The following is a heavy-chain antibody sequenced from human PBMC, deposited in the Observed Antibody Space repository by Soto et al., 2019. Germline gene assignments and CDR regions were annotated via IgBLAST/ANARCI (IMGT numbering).Heavy chain of an antibody. CDR1: GFSLSTTGVG. J-gene: IGHJ4*02. Sequence: QITLKESGPTLVKPTQNLTLTCTFSGFSLSTTGVGVSWIRQPPGKALEWLALTYWHDDKRYSPSLKSRLTINKDTSKNKVVLTMTNMDPVDTATYYCAHRGGATVGLYYFDYWGQGALVTGSS. CDR2: TYWHDDK. V-gene: IGHV2-5*01. CDR3: AHRGGATVGLYYFDY. D-gene: IGHD3-16*01.